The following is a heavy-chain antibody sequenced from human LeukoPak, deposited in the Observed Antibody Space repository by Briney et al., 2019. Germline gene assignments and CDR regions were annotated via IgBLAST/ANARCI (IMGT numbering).Heavy chain of an antibody. J-gene: IGHJ4*02. Sequence: GGSLRLSCAASGFTFSSYEMNWVRQAPGKGLEWVSSISRSATTIYYADSVKGRFTISRDNAKNSLYLQMNSLRAEDTAVYYCARVGVFSSSWLLHWGQGILVTVSS. CDR2: ISRSATTI. V-gene: IGHV3-48*03. CDR3: ARVGVFSSSWLLH. CDR1: GFTFSSYE. D-gene: IGHD6-13*01.